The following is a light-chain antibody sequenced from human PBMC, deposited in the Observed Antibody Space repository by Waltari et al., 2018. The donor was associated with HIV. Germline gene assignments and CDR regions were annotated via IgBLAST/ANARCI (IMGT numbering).Light chain of an antibody. V-gene: IGKV3-11*01. CDR1: QSLSNY. J-gene: IGKJ3*01. CDR2: DAT. CDR3: QQRYGWGFT. Sequence: EIVLTQPPATLSLSPWARVNPSCRASQSLSNYLAWYQHKPGQAPRLLIYDATNGATGIPARFSGSGSGTDFTLTISSLEPEDFAVYYCQQRYGWGFTFGPGTKVDIK.